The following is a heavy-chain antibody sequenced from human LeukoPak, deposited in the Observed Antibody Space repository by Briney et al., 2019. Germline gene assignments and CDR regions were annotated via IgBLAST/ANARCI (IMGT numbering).Heavy chain of an antibody. CDR2: ISYDGSNK. Sequence: GGSLRLSCAASGFTFSSYAMHWVRQAPGKGLEWVAVISYDGSNKYYADSVKGRFTTSRDNSKNTLYLQMNSLRAEVTAVYYCARDRTVAGFDYWGQGTLVTVSS. J-gene: IGHJ4*02. CDR3: ARDRTVAGFDY. D-gene: IGHD6-19*01. V-gene: IGHV3-30-3*01. CDR1: GFTFSSYA.